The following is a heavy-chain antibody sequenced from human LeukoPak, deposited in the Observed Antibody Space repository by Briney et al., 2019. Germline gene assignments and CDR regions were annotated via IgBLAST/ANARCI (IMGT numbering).Heavy chain of an antibody. CDR3: AKEGQYCSSTSCYNPTNAFDI. CDR2: IRYDGSNK. D-gene: IGHD2-2*02. V-gene: IGHV3-30*02. Sequence: HPGGSLRLSCAASGFTFTNAWMNWVRQAPGKGLEWVAFIRYDGSNKYYADSVKGRFTISRDNSKNTLYLQMNSLRAEDTAVYYCAKEGQYCSSTSCYNPTNAFDIWGQGTMVTVSS. CDR1: GFTFTNAW. J-gene: IGHJ3*02.